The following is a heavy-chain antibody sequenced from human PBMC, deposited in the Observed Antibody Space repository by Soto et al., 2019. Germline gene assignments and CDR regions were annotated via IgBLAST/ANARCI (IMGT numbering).Heavy chain of an antibody. D-gene: IGHD5-18*01. CDR3: ASGRSIAAMVRLHYCFAY. J-gene: IGHJ4*02. CDR1: GGSISSSSYY. CDR2: IYYSGST. Sequence: QLQLQESGPGLVKPSETLSLTCTVSGGSISSSSYYWGWIRQPPGKGLEWIGSIYYSGSTYYNPSLKSRVPISEDTSKNQSYLSMSSVTAADTAVDYCASGRSIAAMVRLHYCFAYWGQGTLVTVSS. V-gene: IGHV4-39*01.